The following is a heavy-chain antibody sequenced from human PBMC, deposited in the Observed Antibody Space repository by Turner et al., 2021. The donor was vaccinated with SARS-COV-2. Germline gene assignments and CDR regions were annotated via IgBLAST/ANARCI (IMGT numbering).Heavy chain of an antibody. J-gene: IGHJ5*02. V-gene: IGHV4-39*02. CDR2: IYYSGST. CDR3: ARETVNNWVDP. D-gene: IGHD2-21*02. Sequence: QLQLQESGPGLVKPSETLSLTCTVSGGSISSSTYYWGWIRQPPGKGLEWIGNIYYSGSTYYNPSLKSRVTISVDTSKNQFSLKLSSVTAADTAVYYCARETVNNWVDPWGQGTLVTVSS. CDR1: GGSISSSTYY.